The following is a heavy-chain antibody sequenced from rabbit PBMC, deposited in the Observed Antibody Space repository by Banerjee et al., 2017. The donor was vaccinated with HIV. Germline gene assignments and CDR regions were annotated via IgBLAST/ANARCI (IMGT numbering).Heavy chain of an antibody. J-gene: IGHJ6*01. CDR1: GLDFSSSYW. Sequence: QEQLVEYGGDLVQPEGSLTLTCKASGLDFSSSYWICWVRQAPGKGLEWIGCIYTGSRGNTYYASWAKGRFTISKTSSTTVTLQMTSLTAADTATYFCGRSSGDTYGMDLWGPGTLVTVS. CDR3: GRSSGDTYGMDL. CDR2: IYTGSRGNT. D-gene: IGHD1-1*01. V-gene: IGHV1S45*01.